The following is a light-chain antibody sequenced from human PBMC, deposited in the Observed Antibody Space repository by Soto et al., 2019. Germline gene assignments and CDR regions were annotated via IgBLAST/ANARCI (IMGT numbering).Light chain of an antibody. CDR1: QSVSSN. J-gene: IGKJ4*01. V-gene: IGKV3-11*01. CDR2: DAS. CDR3: QQHSNWPLT. Sequence: EIVMTQSPATLSVSPGERATLSCRASQSVSSNLAWYQQNPGQAPRLLIFDASKRATGIPVRFSGSGSGTDFILTISSLEPEDVAVYYCQQHSNWPLTFGGGTKVDIK.